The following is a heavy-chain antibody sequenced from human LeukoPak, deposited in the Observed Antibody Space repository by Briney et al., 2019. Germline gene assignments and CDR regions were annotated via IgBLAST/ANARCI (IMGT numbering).Heavy chain of an antibody. CDR1: GGTFSSYA. J-gene: IGHJ4*02. CDR2: IIPFLGIA. Sequence: GASVKVSCKASGGTFSSYAISWVRQAPGQGVEWMGRIIPFLGIANYAQKFQGRVTNTADKSASTAYMELSSLRSGDTAVYYCARTGCIGGDCVDCWGQGTLVTVSS. D-gene: IGHD2-21*02. CDR3: ARTGCIGGDCVDC. V-gene: IGHV1-69*04.